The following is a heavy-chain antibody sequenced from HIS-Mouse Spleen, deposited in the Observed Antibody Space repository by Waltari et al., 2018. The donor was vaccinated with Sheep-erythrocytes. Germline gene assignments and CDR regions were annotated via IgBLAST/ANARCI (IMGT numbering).Heavy chain of an antibody. CDR3: ARAVAGTPDAFDI. CDR2: IKQDGSEK. CDR1: GFTFSSYW. D-gene: IGHD1-7*01. Sequence: EVQLVESGGGLVQPGGYLRLSCAASGFTFSSYWMSWVRQAPGKGLEWVANIKQDGSEKYYVDSVKGRFTISRDNAKNSLYLQMNSLRAEDTAVYYCARAVAGTPDAFDIWGQGTMVTVSS. J-gene: IGHJ3*02. V-gene: IGHV3-7*01.